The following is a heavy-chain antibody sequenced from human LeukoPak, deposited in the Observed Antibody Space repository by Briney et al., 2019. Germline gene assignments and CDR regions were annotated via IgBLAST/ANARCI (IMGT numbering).Heavy chain of an antibody. CDR1: GGSISSSSYY. CDR3: ASQSLGYCSSTSCYKDY. J-gene: IGHJ4*02. CDR2: IYYSGST. D-gene: IGHD2-2*02. V-gene: IGHV4-30-4*08. Sequence: PSETLSLTCTVSGGSISSSSYYWGWLRQPPGTGLEWIGYIYYSGSTYYNPSLKSRVTISVDTSKNQFSLKLSSVTAADTAVYYCASQSLGYCSSTSCYKDYWGQGTLVTVSS.